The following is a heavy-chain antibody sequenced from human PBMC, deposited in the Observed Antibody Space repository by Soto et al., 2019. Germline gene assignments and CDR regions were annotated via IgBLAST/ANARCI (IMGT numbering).Heavy chain of an antibody. V-gene: IGHV1-18*01. CDR3: AREVEARGGEYDY. CDR1: GYTFTTYG. D-gene: IGHD3-16*01. CDR2: ISGYNGNR. Sequence: QVQLVQSGAEGKKPGASVKVSCKASGYTFTTYGISWMRQAPGQGLEWMGWISGYNGNRNYAQNLQGRVTVTTDTSTSTAYMELRNLRSDDTAVYYCAREVEARGGEYDYWGQGTLVIVSS. J-gene: IGHJ4*02.